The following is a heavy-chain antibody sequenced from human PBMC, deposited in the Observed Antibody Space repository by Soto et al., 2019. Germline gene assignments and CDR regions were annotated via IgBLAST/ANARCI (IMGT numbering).Heavy chain of an antibody. Sequence: QVQLVQSGAEVKKPGASVKVSCKASGYTFTSYYMHWVRQAPGQGLEWMGIINPSGGSTTYEQKFKGRATMPRDTSTSTVYMELSSVRSEVTAVYDCARVGGYSYGGVDYWGQGTLVTVSS. CDR3: ARVGGYSYGGVDY. V-gene: IGHV1-46*01. D-gene: IGHD5-18*01. CDR2: INPSGGST. J-gene: IGHJ4*02. CDR1: GYTFTSYY.